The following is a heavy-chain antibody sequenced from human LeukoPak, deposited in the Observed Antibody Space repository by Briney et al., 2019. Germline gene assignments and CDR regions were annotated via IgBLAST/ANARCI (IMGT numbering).Heavy chain of an antibody. CDR1: GFRFTSYD. V-gene: IGHV1-8*01. CDR3: ARQDKWELPTDYWYFDL. CDR2: MNPNNGNT. D-gene: IGHD1-26*01. Sequence: GASVKVSCKASGFRFTSYDINWVRQAGGQGIEWMGWMNPNNGNTGYAQKFQGRVTMTRDTSISTAYMELRDLTSEDTAVYYCARQDKWELPTDYWYFDLWGRGTLVTVSS. J-gene: IGHJ2*01.